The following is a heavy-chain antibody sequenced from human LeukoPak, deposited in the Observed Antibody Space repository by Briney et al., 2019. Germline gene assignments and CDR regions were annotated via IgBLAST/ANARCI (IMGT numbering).Heavy chain of an antibody. Sequence: GRSLRLSCAASGFTFSSYAMSWVRQAPGKGLEWVSAISGSGGSTYYADSVKGRFTISRDNSKNTLYLQMNGLRAEDTAVYYCAKELAVAGTFDYWGQGTPVTVSS. CDR3: AKELAVAGTFDY. CDR1: GFTFSSYA. CDR2: ISGSGGST. V-gene: IGHV3-23*01. J-gene: IGHJ4*02. D-gene: IGHD6-19*01.